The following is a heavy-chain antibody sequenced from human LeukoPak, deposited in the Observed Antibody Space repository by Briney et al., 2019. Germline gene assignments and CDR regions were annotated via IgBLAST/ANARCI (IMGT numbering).Heavy chain of an antibody. CDR2: INPNSGGT. D-gene: IGHD3-9*01. CDR3: ARDSLYFGQSWWFDP. Sequence: GASVKVSCKASGYTFTGYYMHWVRQAPGQGLEWMGRINPNSGGTNYAQKFQGRVTMTRDTSISTAYMELSRLRSDDTAVYYCARDSLYFGQSWWFDPWGQGTLVTVSS. CDR1: GYTFTGYY. V-gene: IGHV1-2*06. J-gene: IGHJ5*02.